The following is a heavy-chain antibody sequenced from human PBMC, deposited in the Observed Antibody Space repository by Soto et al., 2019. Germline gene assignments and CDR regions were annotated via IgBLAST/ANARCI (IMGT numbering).Heavy chain of an antibody. V-gene: IGHV3-33*01. D-gene: IGHD3-16*01. Sequence: QVQLVESGGGVVQPGTSLRLSCAASGFTFSTYGMHWVRQAPGKGLEFVAGVRYDGRTEYYVDSVRGRFTISRDSYKNMLSLQMNSLRAADTAVYYCARGFFSEAYAARFDQWGQGTAVTVS. CDR1: GFTFSTYG. J-gene: IGHJ4*02. CDR2: VRYDGRTE. CDR3: ARGFFSEAYAARFDQ.